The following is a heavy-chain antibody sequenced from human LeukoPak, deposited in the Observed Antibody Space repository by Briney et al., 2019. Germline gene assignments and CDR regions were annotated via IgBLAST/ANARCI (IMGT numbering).Heavy chain of an antibody. CDR2: IISGDTT. Sequence: GGSLRLSCAASGFTFSSSGMIWVRQAPGKGLEWVSAIISGDTTYYADSVKGRFTISRDNSKNTLFLQMSSLRAGDTAVYYCAKIPNTISWYFDYWGQGTLVTVSS. CDR1: GFTFSSSG. V-gene: IGHV3-23*01. J-gene: IGHJ4*02. CDR3: AKIPNTISWYFDY. D-gene: IGHD6-13*01.